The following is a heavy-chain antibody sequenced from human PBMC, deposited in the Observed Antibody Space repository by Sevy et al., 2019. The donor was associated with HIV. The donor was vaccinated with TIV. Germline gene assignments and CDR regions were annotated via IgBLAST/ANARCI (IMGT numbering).Heavy chain of an antibody. CDR2: IYYSGST. Sequence: SETLSLTCTVSGGSISSSSYYWGRIRQPPGKGLEWIGSIYYSGSTYYNPSLKSRVTISVDTSKNQFSLKLSSVTAADTAVYYCARHALDIVVVPAAPYNWFDPWGQGTLVTVSS. J-gene: IGHJ5*02. CDR1: GGSISSSSYY. CDR3: ARHALDIVVVPAAPYNWFDP. D-gene: IGHD2-2*01. V-gene: IGHV4-39*01.